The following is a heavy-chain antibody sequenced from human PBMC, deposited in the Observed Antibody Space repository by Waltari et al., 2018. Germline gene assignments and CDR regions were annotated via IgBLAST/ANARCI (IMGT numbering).Heavy chain of an antibody. J-gene: IGHJ4*02. CDR3: AAVQEMAPDY. CDR2: ISSRSTYI. Sequence: EVQLVESGGGLVKPGGPLGLSGAASGFTFRTYSMNWVRQAPGKGLEWVSSISSRSTYIDYTDSVKGRFTISRDNAKNSLYLQMNSLRAEDTAVYYCAAVQEMAPDYWGQGTLVTVSS. V-gene: IGHV3-21*01. D-gene: IGHD5-12*01. CDR1: GFTFRTYS.